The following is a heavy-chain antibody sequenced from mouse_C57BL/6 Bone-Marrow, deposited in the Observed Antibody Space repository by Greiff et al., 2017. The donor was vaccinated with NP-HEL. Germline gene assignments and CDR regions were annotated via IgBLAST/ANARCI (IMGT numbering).Heavy chain of an antibody. CDR3: ARENVLLRSDWYFDG. Sequence: QVQLQQPGAELVKPGASVKLSCKASGYTFTSYWMHWVKQRPGQGLEWIGMIHPNSGSTNYNEKFKSKATLTVDKSSSTAYMQLSSLTSEDSAVYFCARENVLLRSDWYFDGWGTGTTVTVSS. J-gene: IGHJ1*03. V-gene: IGHV1-64*01. CDR1: GYTFTSYW. CDR2: IHPNSGST. D-gene: IGHD1-1*01.